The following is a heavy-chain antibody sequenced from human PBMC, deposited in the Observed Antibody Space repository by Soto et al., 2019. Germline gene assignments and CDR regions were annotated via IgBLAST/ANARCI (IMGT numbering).Heavy chain of an antibody. V-gene: IGHV3-30*18. CDR1: GFTFISYG. CDR3: VKDGNYYDSSGYYGVPSYFQH. CDR2: ISYDGSNK. Sequence: GSLRLSCAASGFTFISYGMHWVRQAPGKGLEWVAVISYDGSNKYYADSVKGRFTISRDNSKNTLYLQMNSLRAEDTAVYYCVKDGNYYDSSGYYGVPSYFQHWGQGTLVTVSS. D-gene: IGHD3-22*01. J-gene: IGHJ1*01.